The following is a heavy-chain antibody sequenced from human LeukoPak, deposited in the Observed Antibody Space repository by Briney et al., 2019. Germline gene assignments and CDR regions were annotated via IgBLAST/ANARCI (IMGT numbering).Heavy chain of an antibody. CDR1: GFTFSSYA. CDR2: IYSGGST. D-gene: IGHD6-13*01. J-gene: IGHJ4*02. V-gene: IGHV3-66*01. CDR3: ASGYSRYYFDY. Sequence: GGSLRLSCAASGFTFSSYAMSWVRQAPGKGLEWVSVIYSGGSTYYADSVKGRFTISRDNSKNTLYLQMNSLRAEDTAVYYCASGYSRYYFDYWGQGTLVTVSS.